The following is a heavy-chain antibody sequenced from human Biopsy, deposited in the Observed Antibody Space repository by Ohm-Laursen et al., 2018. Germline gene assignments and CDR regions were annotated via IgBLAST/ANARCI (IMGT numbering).Heavy chain of an antibody. Sequence: TLSLTCTVSGGSISGYYWTWIRQPPGKGLEWIGYISYSGSTSYNPSLKSRVTISADTSKNQLSLTLSSLTAADTAVYFCAKQWSYYESFTQHYRGDFDYWGQGTLVIVSS. CDR1: GGSISGYY. J-gene: IGHJ4*02. CDR2: ISYSGST. D-gene: IGHD3-16*01. CDR3: AKQWSYYESFTQHYRGDFDY. V-gene: IGHV4-59*08.